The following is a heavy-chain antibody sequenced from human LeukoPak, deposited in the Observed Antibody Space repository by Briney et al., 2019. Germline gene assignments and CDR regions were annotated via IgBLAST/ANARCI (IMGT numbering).Heavy chain of an antibody. J-gene: IGHJ4*02. CDR3: AKVKDFWSGYQGIWGYHFDY. Sequence: GRSLRLSCAASGFTFSSYGMHWVRQAPGKGLEWVAVIWYGGSNKYYADSVKGRFTISRDNSKNTLYLQMNSLRAEDTAVYYCAKVKDFWSGYQGIWGYHFDYWGQGTLVTVSS. CDR1: GFTFSSYG. V-gene: IGHV3-33*06. CDR2: IWYGGSNK. D-gene: IGHD3-3*01.